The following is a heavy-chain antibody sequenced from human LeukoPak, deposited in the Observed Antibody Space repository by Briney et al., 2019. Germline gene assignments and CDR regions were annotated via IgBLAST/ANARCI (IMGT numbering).Heavy chain of an antibody. V-gene: IGHV4-34*01. J-gene: IGHJ5*02. D-gene: IGHD6-13*01. CDR2: INHSGST. Sequence: ASETLSLTCAVYGGSFSGYYWSWIRQPPGKGLEWIGEINHSGSTNYNPSLKSRVTISVDTSKNQFSLKLSSVTAADTAVYYCARQAYSSNLGWFDPWGQGTLVTVSS. CDR3: ARQAYSSNLGWFDP. CDR1: GGSFSGYY.